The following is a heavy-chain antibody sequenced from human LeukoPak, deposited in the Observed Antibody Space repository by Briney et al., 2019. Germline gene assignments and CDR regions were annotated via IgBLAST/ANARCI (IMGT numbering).Heavy chain of an antibody. J-gene: IGHJ3*02. Sequence: GGSLRLSCVASGLIVSSNYMTWVRQAPGKGLEWVSIIYSAGSIDYADFVKGRFTISRDNSKNTVYLQMNNVTGADTAVYYCAREGRGTDAFDIWGQGTIVTVSS. CDR3: AREGRGTDAFDI. CDR2: IYSAGSI. V-gene: IGHV3-66*01. D-gene: IGHD3-16*01. CDR1: GLIVSSNY.